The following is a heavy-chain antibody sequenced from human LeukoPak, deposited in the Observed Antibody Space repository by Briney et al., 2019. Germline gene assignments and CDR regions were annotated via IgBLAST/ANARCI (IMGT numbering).Heavy chain of an antibody. V-gene: IGHV3-21*01. J-gene: IGHJ6*03. CDR2: ISSSSSYI. D-gene: IGHD3-10*01. Sequence: GGSLRLSCAASGFTFSSYSMNWVRQAPGKGLEWVSSISSSSSYIYYADSVKGRFTISRDNAKNSLYLQMNSLRAEDTAVYYCARDTTGGSGSYYYYYYYMDVWGKGTTVTISS. CDR3: ARDTTGGSGSYYYYYYYMDV. CDR1: GFTFSSYS.